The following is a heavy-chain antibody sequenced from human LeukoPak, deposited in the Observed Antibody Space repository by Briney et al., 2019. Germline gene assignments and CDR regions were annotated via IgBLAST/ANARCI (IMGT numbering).Heavy chain of an antibody. D-gene: IGHD6-19*01. CDR3: ARDRIAVTGRKYYYYMDV. V-gene: IGHV1-69*01. J-gene: IGHJ6*03. CDR2: IIPIFGTA. Sequence: GSSVKVSCKASGGTFSSYAISWVRQAPGQGLEWMGGIIPIFGTANYAQKFQGRVTITADESTSTAYMELSSLRSEDTAMYYCARDRIAVTGRKYYYYMDVWGKGTTVTVSS. CDR1: GGTFSSYA.